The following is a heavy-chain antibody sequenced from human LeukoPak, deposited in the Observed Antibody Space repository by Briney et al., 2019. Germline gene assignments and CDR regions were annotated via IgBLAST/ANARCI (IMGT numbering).Heavy chain of an antibody. CDR3: ATGTEQQWLSLDY. V-gene: IGHV3-15*01. CDR1: GFTFSSYE. Sequence: GGSLRLSCAASGFTFSSYEMNWVRQAPGKGLEWVGRIRSKTDGGTTDYAAPVKGRFTISRDDSKNTLHLQMNSLKTEDTAVYFCATGTEQQWLSLDYWGQGTLVTVSS. J-gene: IGHJ4*02. D-gene: IGHD6-19*01. CDR2: IRSKTDGGTT.